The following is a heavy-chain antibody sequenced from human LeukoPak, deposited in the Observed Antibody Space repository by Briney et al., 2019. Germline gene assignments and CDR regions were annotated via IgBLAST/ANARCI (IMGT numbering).Heavy chain of an antibody. CDR3: AKGTNIVVVPAADY. D-gene: IGHD2-2*01. Sequence: GGSLRLSCAPSGFSFSSYAMSWVRQAPGKGLEWVSAISGSGGSTYYADSVKGRFTISRDNSKNTLYLQMNSLRAEDTAVYYCAKGTNIVVVPAADYWGQGTLVTVSS. CDR1: GFSFSSYA. CDR2: ISGSGGST. V-gene: IGHV3-23*01. J-gene: IGHJ4*02.